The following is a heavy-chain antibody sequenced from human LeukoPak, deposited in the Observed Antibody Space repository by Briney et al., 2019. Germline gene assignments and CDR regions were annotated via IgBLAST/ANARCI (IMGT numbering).Heavy chain of an antibody. CDR3: AGEAGRGYARAFDI. V-gene: IGHV4-4*07. CDR1: GGSISSYS. J-gene: IGHJ3*02. CDR2: IYTSGTT. D-gene: IGHD3-10*01. Sequence: PSETLSLTCIVSGGSISSYSWTWIRQPAGEGLEWIGRIYTSGTTNYEPSLKSRVTMSVDTSKNQFSLKLSSVTAADTTVYYCAGEAGRGYARAFDIWGQGAMVTVSS.